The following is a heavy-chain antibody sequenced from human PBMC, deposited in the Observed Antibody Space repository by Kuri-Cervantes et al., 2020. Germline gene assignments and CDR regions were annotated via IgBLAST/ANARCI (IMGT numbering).Heavy chain of an antibody. Sequence: GGSLRLSCAASGCTFSSYSMNWVRQAPGKGLDWISAISGSGGSTYYADSVKGRFTISRDNSKNTLYLQMNSLRAEDTAVYYCAKRYDYVWGSSRGTDYFDYWGQGTLVTVSS. CDR1: GCTFSSYS. CDR3: AKRYDYVWGSSRGTDYFDY. CDR2: ISGSGGST. D-gene: IGHD3-16*02. J-gene: IGHJ4*02. V-gene: IGHV3-23*01.